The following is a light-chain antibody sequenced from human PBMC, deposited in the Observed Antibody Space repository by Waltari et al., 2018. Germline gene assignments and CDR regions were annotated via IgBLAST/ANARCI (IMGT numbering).Light chain of an antibody. V-gene: IGLV2-14*01. Sequence: QSALTQPASVSGSPGQSITISCPGTSSDVGGSISVSWYQQHPGKAPKVIIYEVYNRPSGASDRFSGSKSGNTASLIISGLQAEDEADYYCRSYTSRYTYVFGSGTKVTVL. CDR2: EVY. CDR1: SSDVGGSIS. J-gene: IGLJ1*01. CDR3: RSYTSRYTYV.